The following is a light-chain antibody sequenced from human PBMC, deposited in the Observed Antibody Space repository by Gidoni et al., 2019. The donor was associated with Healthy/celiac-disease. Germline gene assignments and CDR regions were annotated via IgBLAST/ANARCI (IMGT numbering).Light chain of an antibody. Sequence: DIQMTQSPSSLSSSVGDRVTITCRASQSISSYLNWYQQKPGKAPKLLIYAASSLQSGVTSRFSGSGSETDFTLTISSLQPEDFATYYCQQSYSTPPETFGQGTKLEIK. CDR3: QQSYSTPPET. J-gene: IGKJ2*01. V-gene: IGKV1-39*01. CDR2: AAS. CDR1: QSISSY.